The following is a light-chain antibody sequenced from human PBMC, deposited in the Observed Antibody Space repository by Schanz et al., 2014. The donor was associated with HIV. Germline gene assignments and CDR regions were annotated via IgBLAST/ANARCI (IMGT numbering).Light chain of an antibody. Sequence: QSALTQPASVSGSPGQSISISCTGTSGDVGSYNYVSWYQQHPGKAPKLMIYDVSNRPSGVSNRFSGSKSGNTASLTISGLRAEDDADYYCASYTTSHTFVFGTGTKVTVL. CDR3: ASYTTSHTFV. CDR1: SGDVGSYNY. V-gene: IGLV2-14*03. CDR2: DVS. J-gene: IGLJ1*01.